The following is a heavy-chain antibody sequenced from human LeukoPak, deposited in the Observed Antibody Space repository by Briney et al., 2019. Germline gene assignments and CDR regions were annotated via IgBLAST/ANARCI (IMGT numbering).Heavy chain of an antibody. CDR3: ARDKSAARGYYFDY. CDR2: INHSGST. CDR1: GGSFSGYY. D-gene: IGHD6-6*01. Sequence: PSETLSLTCAVYGGSFSGYYWSWIRQPPGKGLEWIGEINHSGSTNYNPSLKSRVTISVDTSKNQFSLKLSSVTAADTAVYYCARDKSAARGYYFDYWGQGTLVTVSS. J-gene: IGHJ4*02. V-gene: IGHV4-34*01.